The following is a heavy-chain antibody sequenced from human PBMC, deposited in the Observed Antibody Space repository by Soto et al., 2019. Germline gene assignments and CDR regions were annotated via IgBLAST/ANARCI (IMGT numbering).Heavy chain of an antibody. CDR1: GGSFSGYY. Sequence: SETLSLRCAVYGGSFSGYYWSWLRQPPGKGLEWIGEINHSGSTNYSPSLKSRVTISLNTPNNQFSLKVTSVTAADTAVYYCAMIPVDTYMIYWFDPWGQGTLVTVSS. D-gene: IGHD3-16*01. J-gene: IGHJ5*01. CDR3: AMIPVDTYMIYWFDP. V-gene: IGHV4-34*01. CDR2: INHSGST.